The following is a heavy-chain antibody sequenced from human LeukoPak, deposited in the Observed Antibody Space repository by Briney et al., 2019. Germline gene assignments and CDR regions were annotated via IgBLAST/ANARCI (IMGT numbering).Heavy chain of an antibody. Sequence: PGGSLRLSCAASGFTFDDYAMHWVRHAPGMGLEWVSGISWNSGSIGYADSVRGRFTIPRDNAKNSLYLQMNSLRPEDTALYYCAKLSGYSYGYLDYWGQGTLVTVSS. V-gene: IGHV3-9*01. CDR1: GFTFDDYA. J-gene: IGHJ4*02. D-gene: IGHD5-18*01. CDR3: AKLSGYSYGYLDY. CDR2: ISWNSGSI.